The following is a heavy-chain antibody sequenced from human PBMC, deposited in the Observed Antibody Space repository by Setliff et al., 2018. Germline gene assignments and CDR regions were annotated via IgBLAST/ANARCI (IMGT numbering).Heavy chain of an antibody. CDR2: VFFTGDT. CDR1: GDSINDYY. D-gene: IGHD3-16*01. CDR3: AIGGGYCDFFDCFPFDN. J-gene: IGHJ4*02. Sequence: SETLSLTCTVSGDSINDYYWSWIRQPPGKGLEWIGYVFFTGDTDYNLSLKSRVTISLDTSNNQFSLSLSSVTAADTAVYYCAIGGGYCDFFDCFPFDNWGQGFLVTVSS. V-gene: IGHV4-59*08.